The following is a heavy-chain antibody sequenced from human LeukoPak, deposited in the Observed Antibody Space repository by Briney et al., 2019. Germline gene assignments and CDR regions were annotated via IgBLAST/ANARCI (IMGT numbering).Heavy chain of an antibody. Sequence: GGSLRLSCAASGFTFSSYAMSWVRQAPGKGLEWVSGISGSDASTFYADSVMGRFTISRENSMNTLYLQMNNVRAEDAAIYFCARRGSEWNSYFYPMDVWGQGTTVTVSS. J-gene: IGHJ6*02. CDR3: ARRGSEWNSYFYPMDV. CDR1: GFTFSSYA. D-gene: IGHD3-3*01. V-gene: IGHV3-23*01. CDR2: ISGSDAST.